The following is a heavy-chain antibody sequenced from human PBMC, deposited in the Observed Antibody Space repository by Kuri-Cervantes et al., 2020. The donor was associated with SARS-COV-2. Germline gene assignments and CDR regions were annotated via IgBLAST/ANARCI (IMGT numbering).Heavy chain of an antibody. CDR2: IYTSGRT. CDR1: GGSISSYY. V-gene: IGHV4-4*07. Sequence: SETLSLTCTVSGGSISSYYWSWIRQPAGKGLEWIGRIYTSGRTNYNPSLKSRVTMSVDTSKNQFSLKLSSVTAADTAMYYCARGDSYASPRDFWGQGTLVTVSS. J-gene: IGHJ4*02. D-gene: IGHD3-16*01. CDR3: ARGDSYASPRDF.